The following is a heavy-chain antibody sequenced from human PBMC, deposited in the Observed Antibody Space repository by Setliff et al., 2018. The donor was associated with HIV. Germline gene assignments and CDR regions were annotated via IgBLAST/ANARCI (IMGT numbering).Heavy chain of an antibody. D-gene: IGHD2-2*01. CDR2: IYTSGTT. CDR3: AIGDEYPGVFQS. Sequence: SETLSLTCTVSGGSLSGDYWSWIRQTPGKGLEWIGSIYTSGTTNYNPSLEGRITTSVDLSKNHFSLNLHSVTAADTAVYYCAIGDEYPGVFQSWGQGKVVTVSS. V-gene: IGHV4-4*09. CDR1: GGSLSGDY. J-gene: IGHJ5*02.